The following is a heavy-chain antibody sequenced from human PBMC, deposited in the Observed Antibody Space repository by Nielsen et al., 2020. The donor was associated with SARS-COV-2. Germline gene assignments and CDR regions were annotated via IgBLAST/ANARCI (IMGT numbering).Heavy chain of an antibody. V-gene: IGHV1-69*15. D-gene: IGHD3-9*01. CDR2: IIPIFGTA. CDR3: ARGVHYDILTGYYRDYYYYGMDV. J-gene: IGHJ6*02. Sequence: WVRQAPGQGLEWLGRIIPIFGTANYAQKFQGRVTITADESTSTAYMELSSLRSEDTAVYYCARGVHYDILTGYYRDYYYYGMDVWGQGTTVTVSS.